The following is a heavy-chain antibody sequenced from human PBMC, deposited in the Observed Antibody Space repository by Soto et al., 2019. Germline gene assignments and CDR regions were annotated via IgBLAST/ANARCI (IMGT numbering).Heavy chain of an antibody. J-gene: IGHJ2*01. CDR2: INHSGST. D-gene: IGHD6-19*01. V-gene: IGHV4-34*01. CDR1: GGSFSPYF. Sequence: QVQLQQWGAGLLKPSETLSLTCAVYGGSFSPYFWSWIRQPPGKGLEWIGEINHSGSTNYNPSLTRRATLSVDTSKNQVSRKLTSVTASDTAVYYCARLASGWQYYYFDFWGRGTPVTVSS. CDR3: ARLASGWQYYYFDF.